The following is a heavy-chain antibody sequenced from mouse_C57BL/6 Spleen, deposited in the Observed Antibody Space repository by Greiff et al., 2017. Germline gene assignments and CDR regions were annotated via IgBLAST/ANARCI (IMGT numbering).Heavy chain of an antibody. CDR3: ARLSTTALYAMDY. CDR2: INPGSGGT. Sequence: QVQLQQPGAELVRPGTSVKVSCKASGYAFTNYLLEWVKQRPGQGLEWIGVINPGSGGTNYNEKFKGKATLTADKSSSTAYMQLSSLTSEDSAVYFCARLSTTALYAMDYWGQGTSVTVSS. CDR1: GYAFTNYL. D-gene: IGHD1-2*01. J-gene: IGHJ4*01. V-gene: IGHV1-54*01.